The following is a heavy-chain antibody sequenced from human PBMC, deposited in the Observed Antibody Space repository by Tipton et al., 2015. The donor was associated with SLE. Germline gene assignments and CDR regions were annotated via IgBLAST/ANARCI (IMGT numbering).Heavy chain of an antibody. V-gene: IGHV4-61*09. J-gene: IGHJ3*02. Sequence: LRLSCTVSGGSISSGSYHWSWIRQPAGKGLEWIGYMSTSGSTNYNPSLKSRVTISVDTSKNQFSLKLSSVTAADTAVYYCARARRQNGAFDIWGQGTMVTVSS. CDR1: GGSISSGSYH. CDR2: MSTSGST. CDR3: ARARRQNGAFDI.